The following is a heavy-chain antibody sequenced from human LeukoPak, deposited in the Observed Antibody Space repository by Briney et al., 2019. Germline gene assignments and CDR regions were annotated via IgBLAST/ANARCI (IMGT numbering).Heavy chain of an antibody. D-gene: IGHD5-18*01. CDR1: GYTFTSYY. CDR2: INPSDGTT. V-gene: IGHV1-46*01. CDR3: ARANGYSYGYDY. Sequence: ASVKVSCKASGYTFTSYYIHWVRQAPGQGLEWMGIINPSDGTTSNTQKFQGRVTMTRNTSISTAYMELSSLRSEDTAVYYCARANGYSYGYDYWGQGTLVTVSS. J-gene: IGHJ4*02.